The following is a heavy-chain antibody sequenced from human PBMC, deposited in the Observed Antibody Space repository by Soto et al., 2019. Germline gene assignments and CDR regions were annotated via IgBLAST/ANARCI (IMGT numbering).Heavy chain of an antibody. CDR2: IKSKTDGGTT. CDR1: GFTFSNAW. V-gene: IGHV3-15*01. Sequence: LRLSFAASGFTFSNAWMSWVRQAPGKGLEWVGRIKSKTDGGTTDYAAPVKGRFTISRDDSKNTLYLQMNSLKTEDTAVYYCTTVDYYDSKLLGTPYYWGQGTLVTVSS. D-gene: IGHD3-22*01. CDR3: TTVDYYDSKLLGTPYY. J-gene: IGHJ4*02.